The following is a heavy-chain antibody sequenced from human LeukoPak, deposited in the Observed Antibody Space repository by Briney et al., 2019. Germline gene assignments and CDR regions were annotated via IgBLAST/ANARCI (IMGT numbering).Heavy chain of an antibody. D-gene: IGHD6-13*01. CDR2: ISGSGGST. V-gene: IGHV3-23*01. CDR1: GFTFSSYD. CDR3: AKGWDSSSWRAEYFQH. Sequence: GGSLRLSCAASGFTFSSYDMHWVRQAPGKGLEWVSAISGSGGSTYYADSVKGRFTISRDNSKNTLYLQMNSLRAEDTAVYYCAKGWDSSSWRAEYFQHWGQGTLVTVSS. J-gene: IGHJ1*01.